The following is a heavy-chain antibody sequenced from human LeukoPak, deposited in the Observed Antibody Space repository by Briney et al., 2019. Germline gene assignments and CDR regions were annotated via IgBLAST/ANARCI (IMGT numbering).Heavy chain of an antibody. CDR2: TYYRSQWYN. J-gene: IGHJ5*02. Sequence: SQTLSLTCAISGDSVSSNNAAWNWIRQSPSRGLEWLVRTYYRSQWYNDYALSVKGRMIINPDTSKNQFSLQLNSVTPEDTAVYYCARDYVTATAFWFDPWGQGTLVTVSS. V-gene: IGHV6-1*01. D-gene: IGHD2-15*01. CDR1: GDSVSSNNAA. CDR3: ARDYVTATAFWFDP.